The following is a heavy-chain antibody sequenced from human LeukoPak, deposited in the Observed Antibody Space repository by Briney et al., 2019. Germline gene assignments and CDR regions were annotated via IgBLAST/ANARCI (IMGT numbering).Heavy chain of an antibody. Sequence: GGSLRLSCAASGFTLSNFWMNWVRQAPGKGLEWVAIINRDGTQKHYVDSVKGRFTISRDNAKNSLYLQMNSLRAEDTAIYYCARRKIAEYYLDYWGQGTRVVVSS. CDR1: GFTLSNFW. CDR2: INRDGTQK. V-gene: IGHV3-7*02. J-gene: IGHJ4*02. CDR3: ARRKIAEYYLDY. D-gene: IGHD2/OR15-2a*01.